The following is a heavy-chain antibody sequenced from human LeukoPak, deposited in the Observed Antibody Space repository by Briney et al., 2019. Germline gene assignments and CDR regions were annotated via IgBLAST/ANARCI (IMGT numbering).Heavy chain of an antibody. Sequence: ASVKVSCKASGYTFTDYYIHWMRQAPGQGLEWIGRVNPNSGGTNSAQKFQGRVTMTRDTSIGTAYMELSSLRSDDTALYYCATTLDNNYYGSGRHWGQGTLVTVSS. V-gene: IGHV1-2*06. CDR3: ATTLDNNYYGSGRH. J-gene: IGHJ4*02. CDR2: VNPNSGGT. CDR1: GYTFTDYY. D-gene: IGHD3-10*01.